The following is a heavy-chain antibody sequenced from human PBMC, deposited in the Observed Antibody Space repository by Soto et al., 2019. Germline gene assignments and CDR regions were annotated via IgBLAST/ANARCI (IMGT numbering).Heavy chain of an antibody. Sequence: QVQLQESGPGLVKPSETLSLTCTVSGGSISSYYWSWIRQPPGKGLEWIGYIYYSGRTNYNPSLKSRVTITVDTSTNQSSLKLSSVTAADAAVYYCARHVISSSSDYYYYYMDVWGKGTTVTVSS. CDR1: GGSISSYY. D-gene: IGHD6-6*01. CDR2: IYYSGRT. V-gene: IGHV4-59*08. CDR3: ARHVISSSSDYYYYYMDV. J-gene: IGHJ6*03.